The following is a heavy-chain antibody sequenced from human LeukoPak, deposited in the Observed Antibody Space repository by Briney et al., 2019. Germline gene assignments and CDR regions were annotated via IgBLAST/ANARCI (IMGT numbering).Heavy chain of an antibody. CDR2: ISGSGGST. J-gene: IGHJ6*02. Sequence: GGSLRLSCAASGFTFSSYAMSWVRQAPGKGLEWVSAISGSGGSTYYADSVKGRFTISRDNSKNTLYLQMNSLRAEDTAAYYCAIFGVPGDYYYYGMDVWGQGTTVTVSS. D-gene: IGHD3-3*01. CDR1: GFTFSSYA. V-gene: IGHV3-23*01. CDR3: AIFGVPGDYYYYGMDV.